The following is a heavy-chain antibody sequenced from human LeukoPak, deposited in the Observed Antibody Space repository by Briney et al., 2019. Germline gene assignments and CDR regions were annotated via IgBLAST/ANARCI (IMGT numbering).Heavy chain of an antibody. CDR2: IYSGGST. CDR3: ARSYFDSSGFFY. V-gene: IGHV3-53*01. J-gene: IGHJ4*02. CDR1: GFTVSSNY. D-gene: IGHD3-22*01. Sequence: PGGSLRLSCAASGFTVSSNYMSWVRQAPGKGLEWVSVIYSGGSTYYADSVKGRFIISRDNSKKTLYLQMNSLRAEDTAVYYCARSYFDSSGFFYWGQGTLVTVSS.